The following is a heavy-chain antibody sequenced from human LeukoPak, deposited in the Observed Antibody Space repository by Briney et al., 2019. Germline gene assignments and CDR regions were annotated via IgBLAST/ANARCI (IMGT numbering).Heavy chain of an antibody. D-gene: IGHD6-19*01. Sequence: ASVKVSCKASGYTFTGYYMHGVRQAPGQGLEWMGWINPNSGGTNYAQKFQGRVTMTRDTSISTAYMELSRLRSDDTAVYYCARQRESIHSSGWYPQSGTLVYWGQGTLVTVSS. J-gene: IGHJ4*02. V-gene: IGHV1-2*02. CDR2: INPNSGGT. CDR3: ARQRESIHSSGWYPQSGTLVY. CDR1: GYTFTGYY.